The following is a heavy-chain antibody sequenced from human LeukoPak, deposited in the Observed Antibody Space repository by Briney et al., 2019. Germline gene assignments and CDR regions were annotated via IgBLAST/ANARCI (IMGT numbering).Heavy chain of an antibody. V-gene: IGHV3-30*18. CDR2: ISYDGNNK. CDR1: GFTFSSYG. J-gene: IGHJ4*02. D-gene: IGHD6-13*01. CDR3: AKGVSSWYPPHFDY. Sequence: GGSLRLSCAASGFTFSSYGMHWVRQAPCQGLEWVAVISYDGNNKYYAESVKGRFTISRDNPKNTLYLQMNSLRAEDTAVYYCAKGVSSWYPPHFDYWGQGTLITVSS.